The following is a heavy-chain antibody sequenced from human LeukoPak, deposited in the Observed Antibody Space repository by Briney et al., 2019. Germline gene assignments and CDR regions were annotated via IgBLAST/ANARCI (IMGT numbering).Heavy chain of an antibody. CDR1: GYSISSGYY. D-gene: IGHD5-12*01. Sequence: SETLSLTCAVSGYSISSGYYWGWIRQPPGKGLEWIGSIYHSGSTYYNPSPKSRVTISVDTSKNQFSLKLSSVTAADTAVYYCARLVATIGNIDYWGQGTLVTVSS. V-gene: IGHV4-38-2*01. CDR2: IYHSGST. CDR3: ARLVATIGNIDY. J-gene: IGHJ4*02.